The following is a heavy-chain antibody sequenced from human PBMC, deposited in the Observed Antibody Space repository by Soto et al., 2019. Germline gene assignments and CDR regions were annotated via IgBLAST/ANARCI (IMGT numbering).Heavy chain of an antibody. D-gene: IGHD6-19*01. V-gene: IGHV3-43*01. CDR1: GFTFDDYT. J-gene: IGHJ4*02. Sequence: PGGSLRLSCAASGFTFDDYTMHWVRQAPGKGLEWVSLISWDGGSTHYADSVKGRFTISRDNSKNSLYLQMNSLRTEDTALYYCAKDDLGEGSSGSLDYWGQGTLVTVSS. CDR3: AKDDLGEGSSGSLDY. CDR2: ISWDGGST.